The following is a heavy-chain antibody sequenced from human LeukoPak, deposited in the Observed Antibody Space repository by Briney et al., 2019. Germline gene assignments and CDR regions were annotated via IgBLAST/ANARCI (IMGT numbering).Heavy chain of an antibody. Sequence: GGSLRLSCAASGFTFSSYAMHWVRQAPGKGLEYVSGIRSNGGSTYYANSVKGRFTISRDNSKNTVYLQMGSLRAEDMAVYYCARASYGFGNTWFDPWGQGTLVTVSS. CDR2: IRSNGGST. D-gene: IGHD3-16*01. J-gene: IGHJ5*02. CDR1: GFTFSSYA. CDR3: ARASYGFGNTWFDP. V-gene: IGHV3-64*01.